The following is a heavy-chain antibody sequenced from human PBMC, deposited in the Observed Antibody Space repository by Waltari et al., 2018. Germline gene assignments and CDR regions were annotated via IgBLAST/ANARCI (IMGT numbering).Heavy chain of an antibody. D-gene: IGHD2-15*01. CDR2: IYTSGST. J-gene: IGHJ4*02. V-gene: IGHV4-61*02. Sequence: QVQLQESGPGLVKPSQTLSLTCTVSGGSISSGSYYWIWIRQPAGKGLEWIGRIYTSGSTNYNPSLKSRVTISVDTSKNQFSLKLSSVTAADTAVYYCARGDDIVVVGIDYWGQGTLVTVSS. CDR3: ARGDDIVVVGIDY. CDR1: GGSISSGSYY.